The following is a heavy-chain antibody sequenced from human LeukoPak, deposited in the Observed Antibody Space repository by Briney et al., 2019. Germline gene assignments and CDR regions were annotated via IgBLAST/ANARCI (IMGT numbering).Heavy chain of an antibody. V-gene: IGHV3-48*04. Sequence: GGSLRPSCAASGFTFNTYAMSWVRQAPGKGLEWVSAISDSGSTIYYADSVKGRFTISRDNAKNSLYLQMNSLRAEDTAVYYCARANDNYYYYYMDVWGKGTTVTISS. D-gene: IGHD3-9*01. J-gene: IGHJ6*03. CDR1: GFTFNTYA. CDR2: ISDSGSTI. CDR3: ARANDNYYYYYMDV.